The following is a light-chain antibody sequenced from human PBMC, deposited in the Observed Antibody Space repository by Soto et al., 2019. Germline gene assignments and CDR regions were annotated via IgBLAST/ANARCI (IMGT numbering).Light chain of an antibody. CDR3: QRRSNWPSWT. J-gene: IGKJ1*01. V-gene: IGKV3-11*01. CDR2: DAS. Sequence: EILLTQAPATLSLSPGERATLSCRASQSVSSYIAWDQHKPSQAHGPLIHDASETATGIPVRFRCSGSGTDIALTLTSLGPEAFAVYSCQRRSNWPSWTFGQGTKVDIK. CDR1: QSVSSY.